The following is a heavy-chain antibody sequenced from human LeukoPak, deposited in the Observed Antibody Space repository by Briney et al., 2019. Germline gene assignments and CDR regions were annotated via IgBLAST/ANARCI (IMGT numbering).Heavy chain of an antibody. D-gene: IGHD3-22*01. V-gene: IGHV4-39*01. CDR3: AGYLLYYYDSSGTFDY. Sequence: SETLSLTCTVSGGSISSSSFYWGWIRQPPGKGLEWIGSIYYSGSTYYNPSLKSRVTISVDTSKNQFSLKLSSVTAADTAVYYCAGYLLYYYDSSGTFDYWGQGTLVTVSS. CDR1: GGSISSSSFY. CDR2: IYYSGST. J-gene: IGHJ4*02.